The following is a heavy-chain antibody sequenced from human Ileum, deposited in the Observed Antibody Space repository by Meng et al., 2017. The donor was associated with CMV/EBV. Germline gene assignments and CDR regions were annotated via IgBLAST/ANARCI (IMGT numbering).Heavy chain of an antibody. Sequence: LTCTVSGGSVSSGSHYWSWIRQPPGKGLEWIGCIYYSGRPNYTPSLKNRVTISVDTSHNQFSLKLSSVTAADTAVYYCARGRTAAAYWGQGTLVTVSS. CDR1: GGSVSSGSHY. J-gene: IGHJ4*02. D-gene: IGHD6-13*01. CDR2: IYYSGRP. V-gene: IGHV4-61*01. CDR3: ARGRTAAAY.